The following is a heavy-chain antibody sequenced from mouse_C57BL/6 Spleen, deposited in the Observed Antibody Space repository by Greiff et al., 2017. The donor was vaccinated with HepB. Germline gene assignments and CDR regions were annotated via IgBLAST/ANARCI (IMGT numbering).Heavy chain of an antibody. CDR3: ARDYGNYFAY. J-gene: IGHJ3*01. CDR2: IDPSDSYT. CDR1: GYTFTSYW. Sequence: VQLQQPGAELVKPGASVKLSCKASGYTFTSYWMQWVKQRPGQGLEWIGEIDPSDSYTNYNQKFKGKATLTVDTSSSTAYMQLSSLTSEDSAVYYCARDYGNYFAYWGQGTLVTVSA. D-gene: IGHD2-1*01. V-gene: IGHV1-50*01.